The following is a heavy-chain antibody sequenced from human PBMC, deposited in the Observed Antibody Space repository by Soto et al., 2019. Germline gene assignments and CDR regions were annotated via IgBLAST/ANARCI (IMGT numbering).Heavy chain of an antibody. D-gene: IGHD2-2*01. CDR1: GGSISSSSYY. J-gene: IGHJ4*02. CDR2: IYYSGST. V-gene: IGHV4-39*01. Sequence: QLQLQESGPGLVKPSETLSLTCTVSGGSISSSSYYWGWIRQPPGKGLEWIGSIYYSGSTYYNPSLKGRVTISVDTSKNQFSLKLSSVTAADTAVYYCARRRGIVVVPAGGFDYWGQGTLVTVSS. CDR3: ARRRGIVVVPAGGFDY.